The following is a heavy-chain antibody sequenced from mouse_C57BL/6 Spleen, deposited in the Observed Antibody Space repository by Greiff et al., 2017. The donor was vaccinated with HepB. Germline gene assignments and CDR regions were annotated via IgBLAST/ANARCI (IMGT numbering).Heavy chain of an antibody. V-gene: IGHV5-6*02. CDR3: ARRIGSSRGYFDV. D-gene: IGHD1-1*01. J-gene: IGHJ1*03. Sequence: EVNVVESGGDLVKPGGSLKLSCAASGFTFSSYGMSWVRQTPDKRLEWVATISSGGSYTYYPDSVKGRFTISRDNAKNTLYLQMSSLKSEDTAMYYCARRIGSSRGYFDVWGTGTTVTVSS. CDR1: GFTFSSYG. CDR2: ISSGGSYT.